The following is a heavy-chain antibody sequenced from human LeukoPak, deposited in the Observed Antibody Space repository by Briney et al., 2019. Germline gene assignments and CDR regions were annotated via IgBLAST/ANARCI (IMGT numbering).Heavy chain of an antibody. CDR2: IYYSGST. CDR3: ARFLRRYCSGGSCYSGSYYYYGMDV. V-gene: IGHV4-30-4*08. J-gene: IGHJ6*02. Sequence: SETLSLTCTVSGGSISSGDYYWSWIRQPPGKGLEWIGYIYYSGSTYYNPSLKSRVTISVDTSKNQFSLKLSSVTAADTAVYYCARFLRRYCSGGSCYSGSYYYYGMDVWGQGTTVTVSS. D-gene: IGHD2-15*01. CDR1: GGSISSGDYY.